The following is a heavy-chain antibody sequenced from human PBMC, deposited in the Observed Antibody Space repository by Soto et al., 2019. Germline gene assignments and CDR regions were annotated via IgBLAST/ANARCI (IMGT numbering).Heavy chain of an antibody. CDR1: GITFGDYA. V-gene: IGHV3-49*04. CDR3: TRRLLDYGDYYYGMDV. D-gene: IGHD4-17*01. J-gene: IGHJ6*02. CDR2: IRGKAYGGTT. Sequence: PGGSLRLSCTVSGITFGDYAMSWVRQAPGKGLEWVGFIRGKAYGGTTDYAASVRGRFTISRDDSKSVAYLQMNSLKTEDTALYFCTRRLLDYGDYYYGMDVWGPGTTVTVSS.